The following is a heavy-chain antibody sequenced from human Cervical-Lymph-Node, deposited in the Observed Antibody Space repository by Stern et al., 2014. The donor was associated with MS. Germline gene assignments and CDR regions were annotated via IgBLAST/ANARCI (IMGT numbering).Heavy chain of an antibody. J-gene: IGHJ3*01. V-gene: IGHV3-9*01. CDR1: GFTFAEFA. CDR2: ITWNSGNR. CDR3: AKGRVFTNDAFDL. Sequence: QLVESGGGLVQPGRSLRLSCAASGFTFAEFAMHWVRQPPGKGLQWGSGITWNSGNRDYADSVKGRFTISRDNAKNSLYLQMTSLTAEDTALYYCAKGRVFTNDAFDLWGQGTLVTVSS. D-gene: IGHD3-10*01.